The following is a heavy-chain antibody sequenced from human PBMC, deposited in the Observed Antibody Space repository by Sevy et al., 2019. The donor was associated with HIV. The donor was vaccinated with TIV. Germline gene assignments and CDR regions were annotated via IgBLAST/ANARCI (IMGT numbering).Heavy chain of an antibody. Sequence: GGSLRLSCAASGFTFSSYWMSWVRQAPGKGLEWVANIKQDGSAKYYVDSVKGRFTISRDNAKNSLYLQMNSLRAEDTAVYYCASSLGELSFFYYYYMDVWGKGTTVTVS. CDR3: ASSLGELSFFYYYYMDV. CDR2: IKQDGSAK. CDR1: GFTFSSYW. D-gene: IGHD3-16*02. V-gene: IGHV3-7*01. J-gene: IGHJ6*03.